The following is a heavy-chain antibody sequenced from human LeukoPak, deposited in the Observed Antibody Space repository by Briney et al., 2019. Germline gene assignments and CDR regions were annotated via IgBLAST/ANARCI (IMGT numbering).Heavy chain of an antibody. J-gene: IGHJ4*02. Sequence: SETLSLTCTVSGGSISSSSYYWSWIRQPPGEGLEWIGYIYYSGSTNYNPSLKSRVTISVDTSKNQFSLKLSSVTAADTAVYYCARVGYSSGWYTSLGKYYFDYWGQGTLVTVSS. V-gene: IGHV4-61*01. CDR3: ARVGYSSGWYTSLGKYYFDY. CDR1: GGSISSSSYY. D-gene: IGHD6-19*01. CDR2: IYYSGST.